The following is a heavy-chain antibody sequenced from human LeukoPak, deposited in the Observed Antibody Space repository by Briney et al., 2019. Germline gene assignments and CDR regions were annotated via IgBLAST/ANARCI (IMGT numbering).Heavy chain of an antibody. CDR3: AKALAGGASGSYFDY. Sequence: PGGSLRLSCAASGFTFSSYSMNWVRQAPGKGLEWVANIKKDGSAKYYVDSVKGRFTISRDNAKNSLYLQMNSLRAEDTAVYYCAKALAGGASGSYFDYWGQGTLVTVSS. J-gene: IGHJ4*02. CDR2: IKKDGSAK. V-gene: IGHV3-7*01. D-gene: IGHD1-26*01. CDR1: GFTFSSYS.